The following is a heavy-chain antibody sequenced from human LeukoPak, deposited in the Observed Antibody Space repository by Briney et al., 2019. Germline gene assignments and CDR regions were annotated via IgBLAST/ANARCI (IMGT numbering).Heavy chain of an antibody. V-gene: IGHV3-53*01. Sequence: GGSLRLSCAASGFTVSSNYMSWVRQAPGKGLEWVSVIYSGGSTYYAASVRGRFTISRDNSKNTLYLQMNSLRAEDTAIYYCARSVTTYYYYGMDVWGQGTTVTVSS. CDR1: GFTVSSNY. CDR3: ARSVTTYYYYGMDV. D-gene: IGHD3-3*01. J-gene: IGHJ6*02. CDR2: IYSGGST.